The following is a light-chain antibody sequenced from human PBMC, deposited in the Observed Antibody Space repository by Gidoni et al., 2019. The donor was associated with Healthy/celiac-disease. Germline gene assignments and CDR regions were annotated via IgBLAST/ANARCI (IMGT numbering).Light chain of an antibody. CDR3: SSYTSSSTLLL. J-gene: IGLJ2*01. CDR2: EVS. CDR1: SSDVGGSNY. Sequence: SALTQPASVSGSPGQSIPISCTGTSSDVGGSNYVSWYHQHPGTAPTVMIYEVSNRPSGVSNRFSGSKAGNTASLTISGLQAEDEADYYCSSYTSSSTLLLFGGGTKLTVL. V-gene: IGLV2-14*01.